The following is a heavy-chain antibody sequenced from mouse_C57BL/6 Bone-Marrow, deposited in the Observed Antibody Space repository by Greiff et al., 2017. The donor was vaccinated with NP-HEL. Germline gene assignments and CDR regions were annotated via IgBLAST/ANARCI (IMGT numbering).Heavy chain of an antibody. CDR1: GFTFSDYY. CDR2: ISNGGGST. D-gene: IGHD1-1*01. Sequence: EVHLVESGGGLVQPGGSLKLSCAASGFTFSDYYMYWVRQTPEKRLEWVAYISNGGGSTYYPDTVKGRFTISRDNAKNTLYLQMSRLKSEDTAMYYCARQFTTVVPTQGFAYWGQGTLVTVSA. CDR3: ARQFTTVVPTQGFAY. J-gene: IGHJ3*01. V-gene: IGHV5-12*01.